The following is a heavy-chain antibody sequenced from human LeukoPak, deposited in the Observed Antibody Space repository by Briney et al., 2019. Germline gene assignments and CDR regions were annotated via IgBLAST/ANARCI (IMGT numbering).Heavy chain of an antibody. CDR3: ARWRYNWNALGAFDI. J-gene: IGHJ3*02. CDR1: GGSISSYY. D-gene: IGHD1-20*01. CDR2: IYYSGST. V-gene: IGHV4-59*08. Sequence: SETLSLTCTVSGGSISSYYWSWIRQPPGKGLEWIGYIYYSGSTNYNPSLKSRVTISVDTSKNQFSLKLSSVTAADTAVYYCARWRYNWNALGAFDIWGQGTMVTVSS.